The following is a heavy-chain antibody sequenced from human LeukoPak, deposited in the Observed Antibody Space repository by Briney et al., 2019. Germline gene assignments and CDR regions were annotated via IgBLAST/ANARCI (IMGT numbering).Heavy chain of an antibody. CDR1: EFIFSNYW. CDR2: IKQDGVEK. V-gene: IGHV3-7*01. Sequence: GESLRLSCAVSEFIFSNYWVTWVRQAPGKGLEWVANIKQDGVEKYYADSVKGRFTISRDTAKNSLYLQTNSLRVEDTALYYCASGNAVDYWGRGTLVTVSS. CDR3: ASGNAVDY. J-gene: IGHJ4*02. D-gene: IGHD1-26*01.